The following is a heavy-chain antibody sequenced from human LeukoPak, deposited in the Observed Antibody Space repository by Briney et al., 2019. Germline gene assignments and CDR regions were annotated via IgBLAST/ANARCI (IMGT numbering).Heavy chain of an antibody. D-gene: IGHD3-22*01. CDR1: GFTFSNYA. V-gene: IGHV3-23*01. CDR3: VKDRPNYYESNGDYYKRDGDF. Sequence: GGSLRLFCAASGFTFSNYAMTWVRQAPGKGLEGVSAISDSGENTYYADSVKGRFTISRDTSKNTLYLQMNSLRAEDAAMYYCVKDRPNYYESNGDYYKRDGDFWGQGTVVTVSA. CDR2: ISDSGENT. J-gene: IGHJ4*02.